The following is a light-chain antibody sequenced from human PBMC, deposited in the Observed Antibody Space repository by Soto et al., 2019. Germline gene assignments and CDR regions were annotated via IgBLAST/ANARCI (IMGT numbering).Light chain of an antibody. Sequence: QSALTQPRSVSGSPGQSVTISCTGTSSDVGGYKYVSRYQQHPGNVPNLIISDVSERPSGVPDRFSGSKSGNTASLSISGLQAEDEAEYYCCSYAGSYTVLFGGGTKLAVL. J-gene: IGLJ2*01. V-gene: IGLV2-11*01. CDR2: DVS. CDR1: SSDVGGYKY. CDR3: CSYAGSYTVL.